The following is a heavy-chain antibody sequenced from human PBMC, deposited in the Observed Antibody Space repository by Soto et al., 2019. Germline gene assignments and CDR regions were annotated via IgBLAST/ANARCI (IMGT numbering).Heavy chain of an antibody. CDR3: AREQQGSFDY. J-gene: IGHJ4*02. CDR1: GFTLNNDW. Sequence: GGSLRLSCAASGFTLNNDWMHWVRQAPGKGLVWVSRINSDGSSTSYADSVKGRFTISRDNAKNTLYLQMNSLRAEDTAVFYCAREQQGSFDYWGQGTLVTVSS. V-gene: IGHV3-74*01. CDR2: INSDGSST. D-gene: IGHD1-1*01.